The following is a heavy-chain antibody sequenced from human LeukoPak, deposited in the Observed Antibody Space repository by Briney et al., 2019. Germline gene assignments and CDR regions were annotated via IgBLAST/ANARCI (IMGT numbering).Heavy chain of an antibody. CDR2: INNDGSDT. D-gene: IGHD3-3*02. CDR3: ARGIRAPVY. CDR1: GFTFSSYW. V-gene: IGHV3-74*01. Sequence: GGSLRLTCAASGFTFSSYWMHWVGQAPGKGLEWVSRINNDGSDTTYADSVKCRFTVSRDNAKNTLYVEMNSLRADDTAVYYCARGIRAPVYWGQGTLVTVSS. J-gene: IGHJ4*02.